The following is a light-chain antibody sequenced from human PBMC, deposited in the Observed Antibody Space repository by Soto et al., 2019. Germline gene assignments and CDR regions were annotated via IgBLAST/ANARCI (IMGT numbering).Light chain of an antibody. J-gene: IGLJ1*01. Sequence: QSVLTQPPSASGSPGQSVAISCTGTSSDVGGYNYVSWYQQHPGKAPKLMIYEVNKRPSGVPDRFSGSKSGNTASLTVSGLQAEDEADYYCNSFTDSSLYVFGAGTKVTVL. V-gene: IGLV2-8*01. CDR2: EVN. CDR1: SSDVGGYNY. CDR3: NSFTDSSLYV.